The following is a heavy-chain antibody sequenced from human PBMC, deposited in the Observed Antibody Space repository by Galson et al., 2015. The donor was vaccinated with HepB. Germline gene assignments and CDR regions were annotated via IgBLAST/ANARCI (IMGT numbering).Heavy chain of an antibody. J-gene: IGHJ6*02. V-gene: IGHV3-48*04. Sequence: SLRLSCAASGFTFSSYSMNWVRQAPGKGLEWVSYISSSSSTIYYADSVKGRFTISRDNAKNSLYLQMNSLRAEDTAVYYCARDGVGAAAGTPNEYYYYYGMDVWGQGTTVTVSS. CDR1: GFTFSSYS. CDR3: ARDGVGAAAGTPNEYYYYYGMDV. D-gene: IGHD6-13*01. CDR2: ISSSSSTI.